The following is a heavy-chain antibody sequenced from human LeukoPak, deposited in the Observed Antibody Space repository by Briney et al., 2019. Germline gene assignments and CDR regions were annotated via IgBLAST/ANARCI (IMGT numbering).Heavy chain of an antibody. CDR2: IYTSGST. D-gene: IGHD3-22*01. J-gene: IGHJ5*01. CDR1: AGSIRSDY. V-gene: IGHV4-4*07. Sequence: SETLSLTCTVSAGSIRSDYWSWIRQPDGEVLGWIGRIYTSGSTTYNPYFKSRVIMSVDTSKNHFSLKLSSVTAADTAVYYCARSNTYYYDSASGRFDPWGQGTLITVSS. CDR3: ARSNTYYYDSASGRFDP.